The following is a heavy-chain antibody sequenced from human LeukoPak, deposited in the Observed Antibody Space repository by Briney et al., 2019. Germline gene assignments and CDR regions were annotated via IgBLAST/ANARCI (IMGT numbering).Heavy chain of an antibody. Sequence: ASVKVSCKASGYTFTNYGISWGRQAPGQGLEWMGWISAYNGNTNYAQKLQGRVTMTTDTSTSTAYMELRSLRSDDTAVYYCARDALEIVAVAGTWQYNWFDPWGQGTLVTVSS. CDR1: GYTFTNYG. D-gene: IGHD6-19*01. J-gene: IGHJ5*02. V-gene: IGHV1-18*01. CDR3: ARDALEIVAVAGTWQYNWFDP. CDR2: ISAYNGNT.